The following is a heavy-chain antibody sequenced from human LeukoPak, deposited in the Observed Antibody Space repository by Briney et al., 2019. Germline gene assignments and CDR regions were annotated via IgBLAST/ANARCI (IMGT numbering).Heavy chain of an antibody. Sequence: GGSLRLSCAGSGFTFSNYSINWVRQAPGKGLEWVSCISPSSHYIYYADSVRGRFTISRDNARNSLYLQMNSLRAEDTAVYYCARDREGSGWYYWSTFDYWGQGTLVTVSS. J-gene: IGHJ4*02. CDR3: ARDREGSGWYYWSTFDY. CDR2: ISPSSHYI. D-gene: IGHD6-19*01. V-gene: IGHV3-21*04. CDR1: GFTFSNYS.